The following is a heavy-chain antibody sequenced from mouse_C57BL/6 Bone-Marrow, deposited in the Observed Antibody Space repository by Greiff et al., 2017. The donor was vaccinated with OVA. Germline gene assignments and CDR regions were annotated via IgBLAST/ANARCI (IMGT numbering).Heavy chain of an antibody. CDR1: GYTFTNYW. D-gene: IGHD2-4*01. J-gene: IGHJ3*01. V-gene: IGHV1-63*01. CDR2: IYPGGGYT. Sequence: QVQLKQSGAELVRPGTSVKMSCKASGYTFTNYWIGWAKQRPGHGLEWIGDIYPGGGYTNYNEKFKGKATLTADKSSSTAYMQFSSLTSEDSAIYYCARGDYDYAWFAYWGQGTLVTVSA. CDR3: ARGDYDYAWFAY.